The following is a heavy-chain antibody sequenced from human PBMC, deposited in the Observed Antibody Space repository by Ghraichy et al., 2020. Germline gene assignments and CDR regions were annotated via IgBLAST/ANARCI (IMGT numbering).Heavy chain of an antibody. J-gene: IGHJ5*02. CDR2: IYYSGST. CDR3: ARVRPYSSSWYGWFDP. V-gene: IGHV4-59*01. CDR1: GGSISSYY. D-gene: IGHD6-13*01. Sequence: SCTVSGGSISSYYWSWIRQPPGKGLEWIGYIYYSGSTNSNPSLKSRVTISVDTSKNQFSLKLSSVTAADTAVYYCARVRPYSSSWYGWFDPWGQGTLVTVSS.